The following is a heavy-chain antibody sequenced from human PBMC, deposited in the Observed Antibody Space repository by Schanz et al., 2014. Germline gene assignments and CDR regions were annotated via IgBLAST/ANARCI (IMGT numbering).Heavy chain of an antibody. CDR1: GYIFTRHY. CDR2: IHSTGGTT. CDR3: ASALTTWGGMDV. D-gene: IGHD4-4*01. V-gene: IGHV1-46*01. Sequence: QVHLVQSGAEVKKPGASVKVSCKASGYIFTRHYMHWVRQAPGQGLEWMGIIHSTGGTTSHAQKFQGRVTMTRDTSTSTVYMELSSLRSEDTAVYYCASALTTWGGMDVWGQGTTVTVSS. J-gene: IGHJ6*02.